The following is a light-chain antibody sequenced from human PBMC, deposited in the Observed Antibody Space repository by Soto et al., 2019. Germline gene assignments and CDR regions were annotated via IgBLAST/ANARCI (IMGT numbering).Light chain of an antibody. V-gene: IGKV3-15*01. CDR3: QQYTAWPRT. CDR1: QSVGGD. CDR2: GSV. J-gene: IGKJ2*01. Sequence: EVVMTQSPVTLSVSPGERATLSCRASQSVGGDLAWYQQTPGQTPRLLIYGSVTRATGVAARFSGAGSGTEFTLTVDSLQSEDVAIYYCQQYTAWPRTFGQGTKLEI.